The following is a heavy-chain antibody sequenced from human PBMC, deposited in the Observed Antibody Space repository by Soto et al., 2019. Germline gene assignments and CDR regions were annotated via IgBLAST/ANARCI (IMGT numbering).Heavy chain of an antibody. CDR2: IIPTFGTT. Sequence: SVKVSCTTPGGYFISNGIIWVRQAPGQGLEFMGGIIPTFGTTNYAHKFRGRVTITADESTGTAYMGLSSLRSDDTAVYYCAGASDSTWYNWLDPCGQGTLVTVSS. CDR3: AGASDSTWYNWLDP. J-gene: IGHJ5*02. D-gene: IGHD5-18*01. CDR1: GGYFISNG. V-gene: IGHV1-69*01.